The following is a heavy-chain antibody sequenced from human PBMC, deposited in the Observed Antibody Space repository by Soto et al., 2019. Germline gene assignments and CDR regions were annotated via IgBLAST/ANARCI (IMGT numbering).Heavy chain of an antibody. J-gene: IGHJ4*02. Sequence: QGQLVQSGAEVKKPGASVTVSCKASGYTFTSSDINWVRQSTGQGLEWMGWMNPHSGNTGYAQQFQVRVTMTRTTSISTAYMELSSLRSEDTAVYYCARVRGIDSGSLDYWGQGTLVTVSS. CDR3: ARVRGIDSGSLDY. CDR2: MNPHSGNT. V-gene: IGHV1-8*01. D-gene: IGHD1-26*01. CDR1: GYTFTSSD.